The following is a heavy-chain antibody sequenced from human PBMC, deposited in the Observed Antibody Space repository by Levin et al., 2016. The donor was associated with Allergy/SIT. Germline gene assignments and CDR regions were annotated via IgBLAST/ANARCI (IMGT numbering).Heavy chain of an antibody. V-gene: IGHV3-7*01. CDR2: IKQDGTEK. D-gene: IGHD2-2*01. J-gene: IGHJ6*03. Sequence: GGSLRLSCAASGFTFSSYWMSWVRQAPGKGLEWVASIKQDGTEKYYVDSVKGRFTISRDHARKSLYLQMNSLRAEDTAVYYCARRPGLGYCTSPSCYGSYFYYMDVWGRGTTVTVSS. CDR1: GFTFSSYW. CDR3: ARRPGLGYCTSPSCYGSYFYYMDV.